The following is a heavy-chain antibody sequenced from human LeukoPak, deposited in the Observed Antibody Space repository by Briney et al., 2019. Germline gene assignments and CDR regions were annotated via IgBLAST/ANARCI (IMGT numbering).Heavy chain of an antibody. J-gene: IGHJ4*02. CDR2: INPNSGGT. CDR3: ARVGSGWYRGYFDY. Sequence: ASVKVSCKASGYTFTGYYMHWVRQAPGQGLEWMGWINPNSGGTNYAQKFQGRVTMTRDTSISTAYMELSRLRSDDTAVYYCARVGSGWYRGYFDYWGQGTLVTVSS. CDR1: GYTFTGYY. V-gene: IGHV1-2*02. D-gene: IGHD6-19*01.